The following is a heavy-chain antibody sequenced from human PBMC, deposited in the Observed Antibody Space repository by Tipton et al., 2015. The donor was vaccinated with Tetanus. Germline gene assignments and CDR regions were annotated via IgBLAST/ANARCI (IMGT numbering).Heavy chain of an antibody. D-gene: IGHD3-3*01. CDR2: ISKDGRDK. Sequence: SLRLSCAASGFTFSGYAMHWVRQAPGKGLEWVALISKDGRDKNYANSVKGRFIIPRDNSKNTVYVQMNSLRADDTAVYYCVRDLRVFARLDNWGQGSLVTVSS. J-gene: IGHJ4*02. V-gene: IGHV3-30*04. CDR1: GFTFSGYA. CDR3: VRDLRVFARLDN.